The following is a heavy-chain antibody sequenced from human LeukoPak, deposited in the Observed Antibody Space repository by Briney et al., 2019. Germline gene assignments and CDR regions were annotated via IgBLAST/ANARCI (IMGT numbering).Heavy chain of an antibody. V-gene: IGHV3-30-3*01. Sequence: GGSLRLSCAASGFTFSSYAIHWIRQAPGKGLEWVAVISYDGSNKYYADSVKGRFTISRDNSKNTLYLQMNSLRAEDTAVYYCARETGSAVGSTDFDYWGQGTLVTVSS. J-gene: IGHJ4*02. D-gene: IGHD4-17*01. CDR2: ISYDGSNK. CDR1: GFTFSSYA. CDR3: ARETGSAVGSTDFDY.